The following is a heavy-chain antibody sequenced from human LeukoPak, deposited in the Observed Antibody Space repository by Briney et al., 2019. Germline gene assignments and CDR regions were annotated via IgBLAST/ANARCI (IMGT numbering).Heavy chain of an antibody. CDR1: GGTFSSYA. CDR3: ARDLGATLSYYYYMDV. V-gene: IGHV1-69*05. CDR2: IIPIFGTA. D-gene: IGHD1-26*01. Sequence: SVKVSCKASGGTFSSYAISWVRQAPGQGLEWMGGIIPIFGTANYAQKFQGRVTITTDESTSTAYMELSSLRSDDTAVYYCARDLGATLSYYYYMDVWGKGTTVTVSS. J-gene: IGHJ6*03.